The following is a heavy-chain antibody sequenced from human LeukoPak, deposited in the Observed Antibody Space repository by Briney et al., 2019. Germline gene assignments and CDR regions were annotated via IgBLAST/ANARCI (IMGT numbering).Heavy chain of an antibody. J-gene: IGHJ6*02. V-gene: IGHV3-23*01. CDR2: ISGSGGST. D-gene: IGHD3-10*01. Sequence: GGSLRLSCAASGFTFSSYAMSWVRQAPGKGLEWVSAISGSGGSTYYADSVKGRFTISRDNSKNTLYLQMYSLRAEDTAVYYCAKSNSGSYRYYYYYGMDVWGQGTTVTVSS. CDR1: GFTFSSYA. CDR3: AKSNSGSYRYYYYYGMDV.